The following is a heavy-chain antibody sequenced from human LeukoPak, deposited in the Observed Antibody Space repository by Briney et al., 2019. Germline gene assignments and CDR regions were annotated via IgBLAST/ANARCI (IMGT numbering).Heavy chain of an antibody. V-gene: IGHV4-4*02. J-gene: IGHJ4*02. D-gene: IGHD3-22*01. Sequence: SETLSLTCTVSGDSINSLDLWSWVCQPPGKGLEWIGEMYLSGTTHSNPSVKSRVTISIDKSKNQFFLNLSSVTAADTAVYYCAGLVGRYSSGLYYYYFDYWGQGTLVTVSS. CDR3: AGLVGRYSSGLYYYYFDY. CDR2: MYLSGTT. CDR1: GDSINSLDL.